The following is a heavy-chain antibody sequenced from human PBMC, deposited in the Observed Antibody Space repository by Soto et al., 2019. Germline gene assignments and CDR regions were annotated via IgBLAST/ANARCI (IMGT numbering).Heavy chain of an antibody. D-gene: IGHD4-17*01. CDR1: GFTFSSYA. CDR2: ISYDGSNK. CDR3: ASNVRWRGFDY. V-gene: IGHV3-30-3*01. Sequence: PGGSLRLSCAASGFTFSSYAMHWVRQAPGKGLEWVAVISYDGSNKYYADSVKGRFTISRDNSKNTLYLQMNSLRAEDTAVYYCASNVRWRGFDYWGQGTLVTVSS. J-gene: IGHJ4*02.